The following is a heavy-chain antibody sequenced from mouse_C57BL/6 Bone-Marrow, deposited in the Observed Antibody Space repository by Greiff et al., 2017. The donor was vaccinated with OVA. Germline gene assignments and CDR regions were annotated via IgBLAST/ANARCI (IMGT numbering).Heavy chain of an antibody. Sequence: EVMLVESGGGLVKPGGSLKLSCAASGFTFSSYTMSWVRQTPEKRLEWVATISGGGGNTYYPDSVKGRFTISRDNAKNTLYLQMSSLRSEDTALYYCARRGTVVATDWYFDVWGTGTTVTVSS. J-gene: IGHJ1*03. CDR3: ARRGTVVATDWYFDV. V-gene: IGHV5-9*01. CDR2: ISGGGGNT. D-gene: IGHD1-1*01. CDR1: GFTFSSYT.